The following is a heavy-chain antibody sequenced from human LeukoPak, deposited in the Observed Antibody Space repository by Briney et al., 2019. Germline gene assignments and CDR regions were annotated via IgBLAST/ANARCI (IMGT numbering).Heavy chain of an antibody. CDR1: GGSISSGGYY. J-gene: IGHJ6*03. Sequence: SETLSLTCTVSGGSISSGGYYWSWIRQPPGKGLEWIGYIYHSGSTYYNPSLKSRVTISVDRSKNQFSLKLSSVTAADTAVYYCARDLNWNYSYYMDVWGKGTTVTVSS. CDR3: ARDLNWNYSYYMDV. V-gene: IGHV4-30-2*01. D-gene: IGHD1-7*01. CDR2: IYHSGST.